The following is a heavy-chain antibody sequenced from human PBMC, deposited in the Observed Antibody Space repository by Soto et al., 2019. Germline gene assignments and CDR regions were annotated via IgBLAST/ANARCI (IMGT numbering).Heavy chain of an antibody. CDR2: MNPNSGNT. Sequence: ASVKVSCKASGYTFTSYDINWVRQATGQGLEWMGWMNPNSGNTGYAQKFQGRVTMTRNTSISTAYMELSSLRSEDTAVYYCARSSCSGGSCYWDYYYGMDVWGQGTTVTV. J-gene: IGHJ6*02. D-gene: IGHD2-15*01. V-gene: IGHV1-8*01. CDR1: GYTFTSYD. CDR3: ARSSCSGGSCYWDYYYGMDV.